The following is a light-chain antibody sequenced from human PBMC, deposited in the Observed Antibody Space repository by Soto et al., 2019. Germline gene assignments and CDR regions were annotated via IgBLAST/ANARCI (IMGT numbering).Light chain of an antibody. J-gene: IGLJ1*01. CDR3: AAWDDSLNGYV. CDR1: SSNIGSES. V-gene: IGLV1-44*01. Sequence: QSVLTQPPSTSGTPGQRVTISCSGSSSNIGSESVNWYQQLPGTAPKLLIYSYNQRPSGVPDRFSGSKSGTSASLAIRGLQSEDEADYICAAWDDSLNGYVFGLGTKLTVL. CDR2: SYN.